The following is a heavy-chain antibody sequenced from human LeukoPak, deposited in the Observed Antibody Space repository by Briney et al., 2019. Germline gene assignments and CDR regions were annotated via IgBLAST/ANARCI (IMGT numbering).Heavy chain of an antibody. J-gene: IGHJ4*02. Sequence: QSGGSLRLSCAASGFTVSSNYMSWVRQAPGKGLEWVSVIYSGGSTYYADSVKGRFTISRDNSKNTLYLQMNSLRAEDTAVYYCARGPPRGYDILTGYLPYYFDYWGQGTLVTVSS. CDR2: IYSGGST. CDR1: GFTVSSNY. V-gene: IGHV3-66*01. D-gene: IGHD3-9*01. CDR3: ARGPPRGYDILTGYLPYYFDY.